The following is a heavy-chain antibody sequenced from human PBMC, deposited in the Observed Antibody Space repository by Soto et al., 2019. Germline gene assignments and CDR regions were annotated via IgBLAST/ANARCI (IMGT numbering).Heavy chain of an antibody. Sequence: GGSLRLSCAASGFTFSSYSMNWVRQALGKGLEWVSYISSSSSTIYYADSVKGRFTISRDNAKNSLYLQMNSLRAEDTAVYYCARDRTTTVGYYYMDVWGKGTTVTVS. CDR1: GFTFSSYS. CDR3: ARDRTTTVGYYYMDV. J-gene: IGHJ6*03. CDR2: ISSSSSTI. V-gene: IGHV3-48*01. D-gene: IGHD4-17*01.